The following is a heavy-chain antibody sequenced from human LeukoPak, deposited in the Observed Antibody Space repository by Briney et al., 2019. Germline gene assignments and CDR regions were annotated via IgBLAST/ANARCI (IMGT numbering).Heavy chain of an antibody. CDR2: IYSGGIV. CDR1: GASISSDY. CDR3: ARRHHNWDY. V-gene: IGHV4-59*08. D-gene: IGHD5-24*01. J-gene: IGHJ4*02. Sequence: SETLSLTCTVSGASISSDYWSWLRQPPGKGLEWIGYIYSGGIVNYTPSLKSRVTISLDTSKNQFSLKLNSVTAADTAVYYCARRHHNWDYWGQGTLVTVSS.